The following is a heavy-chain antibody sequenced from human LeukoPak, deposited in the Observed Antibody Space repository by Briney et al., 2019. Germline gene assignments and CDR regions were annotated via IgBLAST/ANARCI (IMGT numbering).Heavy chain of an antibody. CDR2: INPSGGTT. Sequence: GASVKVSCKASGYTFTSYYMYWVRQAPGQGLEWMGIINPSGGTTTYAQKFQGRVTMTRDTSTRTVYMELSSLRSEDTAVYYCARDREYGDYNYYFDYWGQGTLVTVSS. V-gene: IGHV1-46*01. CDR3: ARDREYGDYNYYFDY. J-gene: IGHJ4*02. D-gene: IGHD4-17*01. CDR1: GYTFTSYY.